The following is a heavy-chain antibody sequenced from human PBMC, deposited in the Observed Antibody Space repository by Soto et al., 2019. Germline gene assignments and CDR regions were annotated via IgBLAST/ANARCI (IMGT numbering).Heavy chain of an antibody. Sequence: EVQLVESGGGLVQPGGSLRLSCAASGFTFSSYWMHWVRQAPGKGLVWVSRINSDGSSTSYADSVKGRFTISRDNAKNTLYLQMNRLRAEDTAVYYCARGSSSSWTPTAFDIWGQGTMVTVSS. CDR2: INSDGSST. J-gene: IGHJ3*02. D-gene: IGHD6-13*01. CDR3: ARGSSSSWTPTAFDI. CDR1: GFTFSSYW. V-gene: IGHV3-74*01.